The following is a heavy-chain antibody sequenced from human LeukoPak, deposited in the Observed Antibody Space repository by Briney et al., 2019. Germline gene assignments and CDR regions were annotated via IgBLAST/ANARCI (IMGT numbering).Heavy chain of an antibody. V-gene: IGHV3-7*03. J-gene: IGHJ4*02. CDR3: VRNLAVAGTCFDS. CDR2: IKQDGSDR. CDR1: GFTFRNYW. Sequence: GGSLRLSCAASGFTFRNYWMSWVRQVPGTGLEWVANIKQDGSDRNYVTSVRGRFTISRDNAESSLYLQMNSLRAEDTAAYYCVRNLAVAGTCFDSWGQGTLVTVSS. D-gene: IGHD6-19*01.